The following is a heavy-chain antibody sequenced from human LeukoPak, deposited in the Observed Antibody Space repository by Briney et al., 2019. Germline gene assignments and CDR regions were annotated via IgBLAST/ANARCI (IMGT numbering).Heavy chain of an antibody. V-gene: IGHV1-46*01. CDR3: ATLSVATEEDY. Sequence: GASVKLSCKASGYTFTNYYIHWVRQAPGQGLEWVGVINPSSGSTSYTQKFQGRATMTEDTSTDTAYMELSSLRSEDTAVYYCATLSVATEEDYWGQGTLVTVSS. D-gene: IGHD5-12*01. CDR2: INPSSGST. CDR1: GYTFTNYY. J-gene: IGHJ4*02.